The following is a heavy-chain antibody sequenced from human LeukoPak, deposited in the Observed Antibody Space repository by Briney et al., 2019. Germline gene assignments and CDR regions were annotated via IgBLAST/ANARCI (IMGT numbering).Heavy chain of an antibody. D-gene: IGHD3-10*01. V-gene: IGHV1-8*01. Sequence: ASVKVSCKASGYTFTSYDINWVRQATGQGLEWMGWMNPNSGNTGYAQKFQGRVTMTRNTSISTAYMELSSLRSEDTAVYYCARGGYGSGRHIIAYYYGMDVWGQGTTVTVSS. CDR3: ARGGYGSGRHIIAYYYGMDV. CDR2: MNPNSGNT. J-gene: IGHJ6*02. CDR1: GYTFTSYD.